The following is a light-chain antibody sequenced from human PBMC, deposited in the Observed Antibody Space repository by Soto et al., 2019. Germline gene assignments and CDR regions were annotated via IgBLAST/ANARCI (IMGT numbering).Light chain of an antibody. CDR1: QSISSN. V-gene: IGKV1-39*01. Sequence: DIVMTQSPASLSASVGDRVTITCRASQSISSNLGWYQQKPGKAPKLLIYAASTLDTGIPSRFSGSGSGTDFTLTISSLQPEDFAIYYCQQCYSWPRTFGQGTKLEIK. CDR2: AAS. CDR3: QQCYSWPRT. J-gene: IGKJ2*02.